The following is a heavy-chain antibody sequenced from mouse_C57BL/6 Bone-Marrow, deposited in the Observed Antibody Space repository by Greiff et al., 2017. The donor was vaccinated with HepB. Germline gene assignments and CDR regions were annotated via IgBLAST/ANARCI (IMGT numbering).Heavy chain of an antibody. V-gene: IGHV1-9*01. CDR1: GYTFTGYW. J-gene: IGHJ3*01. CDR3: AGHYYGISPWFAY. CDR2: LLPGSGST. D-gene: IGHD1-1*01. Sequence: QVQLQQSGAELMKPGASVKLSCKATGYTFTGYWIEWVKQRPGHGLEWIGELLPGSGSTNYNEKFKGKATLTADTSSNTAYMQLSCLTTEDSAIYYYAGHYYGISPWFAYWGQGTLVTVSA.